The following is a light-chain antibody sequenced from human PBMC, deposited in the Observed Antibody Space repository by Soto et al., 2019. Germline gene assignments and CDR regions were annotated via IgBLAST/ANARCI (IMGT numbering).Light chain of an antibody. J-gene: IGKJ1*01. V-gene: IGKV2-30*01. CDR3: MQGTYWPGT. CDR1: QGLVSSDGDTY. CDR2: KVS. Sequence: DVVLTQSPLSLPVTLGQPASISCRSSQGLVSSDGDTYLNWFQQRPGQSPRRLIYKVSKRDSGVSDRFSGSWSGTHFTLKISRVEAEEVGVYYCMQGTYWPGTFGQGTKVEIK.